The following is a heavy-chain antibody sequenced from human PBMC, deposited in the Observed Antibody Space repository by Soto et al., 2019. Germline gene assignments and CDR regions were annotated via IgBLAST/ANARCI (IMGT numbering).Heavy chain of an antibody. CDR2: FIPIFVSA. J-gene: IGHJ4*02. CDR1: GGTVSSYA. CDR3: ARDVSSDTTGFRGYDL. Sequence: QLHLVQSGAEVKKAGSSVKVSCKASGGTVSSYAITWVRQAPGKGLEWMGVFIPIFVSAHYAPKFQGRITITADESTSTVYMELGGLTSEDTAIYYCARDVSSDTTGFRGYDLWGQGTQVTVSS. D-gene: IGHD3-10*01. V-gene: IGHV1-69*01.